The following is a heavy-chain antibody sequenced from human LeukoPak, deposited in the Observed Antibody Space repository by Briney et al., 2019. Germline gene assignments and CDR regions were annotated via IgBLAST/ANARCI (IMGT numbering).Heavy chain of an antibody. Sequence: PGRSLRLSCAASGFTFSSYGMHWVRQAPGKGLEWVAVISYDGSNKYYADSVKGRFTISRDNSKNSLYLQMNSLRDEDTAVYYCARDRAYRAYDYWGLGTLVTVSS. CDR3: ARDRAYRAYDY. D-gene: IGHD3-16*01. CDR2: ISYDGSNK. V-gene: IGHV3-30*03. CDR1: GFTFSSYG. J-gene: IGHJ4*02.